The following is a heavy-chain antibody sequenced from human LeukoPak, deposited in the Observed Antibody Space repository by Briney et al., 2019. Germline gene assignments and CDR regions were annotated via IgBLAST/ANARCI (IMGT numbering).Heavy chain of an antibody. Sequence: ASVKVSCKASGYTFTSYDINWVRQATGQGLEWMGWMNPNSGNTGYAQKFQGRVTITRNTSISTAYMELSSLRSEDTAVYYCVSYSGSYGDYFDYWGQGTLVTVS. CDR2: MNPNSGNT. J-gene: IGHJ4*02. V-gene: IGHV1-8*03. CDR1: GYTFTSYD. D-gene: IGHD1-26*01. CDR3: VSYSGSYGDYFDY.